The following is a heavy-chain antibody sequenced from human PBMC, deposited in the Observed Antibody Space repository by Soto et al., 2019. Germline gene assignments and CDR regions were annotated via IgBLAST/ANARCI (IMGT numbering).Heavy chain of an antibody. CDR2: IXXNXXXXXT. CDR1: GFTFGDYA. J-gene: IGHJ4*02. V-gene: IGHV3-49*04. D-gene: IGHD3-16*01. Sequence: GGSLRLSCTTSGFTFGDYALSWVRQAPGKGLXGVXFIXXNXXXXXTXXAASVKGRFTISRDDSKSIAYLQMNSLRTEDTALYYCTRASSLDFDFWGQGTPVTVSS. CDR3: TRASSLDFDF.